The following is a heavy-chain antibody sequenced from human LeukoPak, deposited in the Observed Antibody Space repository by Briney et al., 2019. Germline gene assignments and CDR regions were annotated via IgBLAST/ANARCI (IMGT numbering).Heavy chain of an antibody. CDR1: GYTFTSYY. J-gene: IGHJ6*03. CDR2: INPSGGST. Sequence: ASVKVSCKASGYTFTSYYMHWVRQAPGQGLEWMGIINPSGGSTSYAQKFQGRVTMTRDTSTSTVYMELSSLRSEDTAVYYCARAPADYDFWSGRGYYYYYYMDVWGKGTTVTVSS. D-gene: IGHD3-3*01. V-gene: IGHV1-46*01. CDR3: ARAPADYDFWSGRGYYYYYYMDV.